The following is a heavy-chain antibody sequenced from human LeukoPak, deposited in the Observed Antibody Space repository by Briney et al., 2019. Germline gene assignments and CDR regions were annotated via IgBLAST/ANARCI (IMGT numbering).Heavy chain of an antibody. CDR1: GGSISSGSYY. Sequence: SQTLSLTCTVSGGSISSGSYYWSWIRQPAGKGLEWIGRIYTSGSTNYNPSLKSRVTISVDTSKNQFSLKLSPVTAADTAVYCCARCVRSSWYEDWFDPWGQGTLVTVSS. J-gene: IGHJ5*02. CDR3: ARCVRSSWYEDWFDP. D-gene: IGHD6-13*01. CDR2: IYTSGST. V-gene: IGHV4-61*02.